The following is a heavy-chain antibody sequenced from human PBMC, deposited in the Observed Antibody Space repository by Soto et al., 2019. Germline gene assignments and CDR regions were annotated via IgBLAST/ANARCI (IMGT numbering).Heavy chain of an antibody. D-gene: IGHD2-2*01. V-gene: IGHV3-23*01. CDR3: ARDKGSSSWHSFDY. CDR2: ISGRDDSA. Sequence: GGSLRLSCAASGFTFSTFDMSWVRQPPGKGLEWVSVISGRDDSANYADSVKGRFTTSRDNAKNSLYLQMNSLRADDTAVYYCARDKGSSSWHSFDYWGQGTLVTVSS. CDR1: GFTFSTFD. J-gene: IGHJ4*02.